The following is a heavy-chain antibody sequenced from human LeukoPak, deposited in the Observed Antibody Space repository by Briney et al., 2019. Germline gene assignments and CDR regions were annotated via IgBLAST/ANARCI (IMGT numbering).Heavy chain of an antibody. CDR1: GGSISSGGYC. CDR3: ARADGYFDY. J-gene: IGHJ4*02. CDR2: IYHTGST. D-gene: IGHD5-24*01. V-gene: IGHV4-30-2*01. Sequence: SETLSLTCAVSGGSISSGGYCGSWIRQPRGKGLEWIEYIYHTGSTYYTPSLKTRATISVDSSKNQFSLKLSSVTAADTAVYYCARADGYFDYWGQGTLVTVSS.